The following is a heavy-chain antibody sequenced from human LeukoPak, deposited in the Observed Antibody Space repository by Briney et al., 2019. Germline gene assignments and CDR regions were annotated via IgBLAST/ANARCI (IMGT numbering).Heavy chain of an antibody. CDR2: ISAKTGNT. D-gene: IGHD1-26*01. Sequence: GASVKVSCKASGYNFNNYGVSWVRQAPGQGLEWMGWISAKTGNTNCAQKVQGRVTMTTDTSTTTAYMELRSLGSDDTAVYYCARGSYPYSHGMDVWGQGTTVTVSS. J-gene: IGHJ6*02. CDR1: GYNFNNYG. CDR3: ARGSYPYSHGMDV. V-gene: IGHV1-18*01.